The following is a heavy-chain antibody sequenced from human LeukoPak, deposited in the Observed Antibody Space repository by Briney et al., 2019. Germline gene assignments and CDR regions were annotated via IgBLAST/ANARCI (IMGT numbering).Heavy chain of an antibody. CDR2: INPNSGGT. V-gene: IGHV1-2*02. Sequence: ASVKVSCKASGYTFTGYYMHWVRQAPGQGLEWMGWINPNSGGTNYAQKFQGRVTMTRDTSISTAYMELSRLRSDDTAVYYCARVESDYHAFDIWGQGTMVTVSS. CDR3: ARVESDYHAFDI. CDR1: GYTFTGYY. D-gene: IGHD5-12*01. J-gene: IGHJ3*02.